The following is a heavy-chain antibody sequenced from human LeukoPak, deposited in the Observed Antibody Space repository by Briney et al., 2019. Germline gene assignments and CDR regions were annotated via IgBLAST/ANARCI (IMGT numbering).Heavy chain of an antibody. J-gene: IGHJ4*02. CDR1: GGSFSGYY. Sequence: SETLSLTCAVYGGSFSGYYWSWIRQPPGKGLEWIGEINHSGSTNYNPSLKSRVTISVDTSKDQFSLKLSSVTAADTAVYYCASDLRPLLCFGELFSSRRFFFDYWGQGTLVTVSS. CDR3: ASDLRPLLCFGELFSSRRFFFDY. D-gene: IGHD3-10*01. CDR2: INHSGST. V-gene: IGHV4-34*01.